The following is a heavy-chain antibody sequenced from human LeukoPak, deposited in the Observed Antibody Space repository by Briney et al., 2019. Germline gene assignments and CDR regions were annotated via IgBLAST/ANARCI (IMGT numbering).Heavy chain of an antibody. J-gene: IGHJ3*02. D-gene: IGHD2-15*01. V-gene: IGHV1-18*01. CDR3: ARDRDGGSSPSDAFDI. Sequence: ASVKVSCKASGYSFSNYGVTWVRQAPGQRLEWMGWIFTYNGNTNYAQKLQGRVTMTRDTSTSTVYMELSSLRSEDTAVYYCARDRDGGSSPSDAFDIWGQGTMVTVSS. CDR2: IFTYNGNT. CDR1: GYSFSNYG.